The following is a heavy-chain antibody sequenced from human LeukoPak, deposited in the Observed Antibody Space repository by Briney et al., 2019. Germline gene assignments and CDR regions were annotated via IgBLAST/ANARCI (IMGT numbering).Heavy chain of an antibody. V-gene: IGHV1-18*01. J-gene: IGHJ4*02. CDR1: GYTFTNYV. CDR3: ARADSRTAFDY. CDR2: ISAYNDNT. D-gene: IGHD3-22*01. Sequence: ASVKVSCKASGYTFTNYVISWVRQAPGQGLEWMGWISAYNDNTNYAQNLQGRVTMTTDTSTSTTYMELRSLRSDDTAVYYCARADSRTAFDYWGQGTLVTVSS.